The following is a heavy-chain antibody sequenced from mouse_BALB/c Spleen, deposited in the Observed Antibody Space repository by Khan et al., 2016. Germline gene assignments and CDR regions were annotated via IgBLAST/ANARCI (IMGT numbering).Heavy chain of an antibody. Sequence: LVESGPELKKPGETVKISCKASGYNFKNYGMNWVKQAPGKGLKWMGWIKTYTGESTYADDFKGRFAFSLEASASTAYLQINNLKHEDMATSVCARRRLLDLCYGMDYWGQGTSVTVSS. CDR2: IKTYTGES. V-gene: IGHV9-1*02. CDR1: GYNFKNYG. J-gene: IGHJ4*01. CDR3: ARRRLLDLCYGMDY. D-gene: IGHD2-3*01.